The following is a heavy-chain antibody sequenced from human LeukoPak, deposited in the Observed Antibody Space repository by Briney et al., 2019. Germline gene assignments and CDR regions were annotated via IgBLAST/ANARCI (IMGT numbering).Heavy chain of an antibody. CDR3: ARASTSYSSGWYDY. CDR2: INPSGGST. V-gene: IGHV1-46*01. J-gene: IGHJ4*02. D-gene: IGHD6-19*01. Sequence: ASVTVSCTASGYTFTSYYMHWVRQAPGQGLEWMGLINPSGGSTSYAQKFQGRVTMTRVTSTSTVYMELSSLRSEDTAVYYCARASTSYSSGWYDYWGQGTLVTVSS. CDR1: GYTFTSYY.